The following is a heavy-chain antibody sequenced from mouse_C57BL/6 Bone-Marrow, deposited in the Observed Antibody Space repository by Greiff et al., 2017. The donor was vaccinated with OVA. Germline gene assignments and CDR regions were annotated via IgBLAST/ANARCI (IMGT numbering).Heavy chain of an antibody. J-gene: IGHJ2*01. Sequence: EVQLVESGGGLVKPGGSLKLSCAASGFTFSDYGMHWVRQAPEKGLEWVAYISSGSSTNYSADTVKGRFTISRDNAKNNLFLQMTSLRSEDTAMYYCARWCYFDYWGQGTTLTVSS. CDR2: ISSGSSTN. CDR1: GFTFSDYG. CDR3: ARWCYFDY. D-gene: IGHD1-1*02. V-gene: IGHV5-17*01.